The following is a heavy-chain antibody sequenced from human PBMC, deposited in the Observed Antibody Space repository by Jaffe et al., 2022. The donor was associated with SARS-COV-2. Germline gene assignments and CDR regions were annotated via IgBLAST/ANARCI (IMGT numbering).Heavy chain of an antibody. Sequence: EVQLVQSGAEVKKPGESLKISCRGSGFSFSSNWIVWVRQMPGKGLEWVGIIYPGDSDTRYSPSFEGQVTISADRSTSTAYLQWSSLKASDTAMYYCARRSSRDNYFDPWGQGTLVTVS. D-gene: IGHD6-13*01. CDR1: GFSFSSNW. V-gene: IGHV5-51*01. CDR3: ARRSSRDNYFDP. CDR2: IYPGDSDT. J-gene: IGHJ5*02.